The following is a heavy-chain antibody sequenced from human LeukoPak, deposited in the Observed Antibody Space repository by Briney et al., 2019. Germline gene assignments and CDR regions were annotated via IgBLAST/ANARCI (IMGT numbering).Heavy chain of an antibody. CDR1: GYTFTGYY. D-gene: IGHD3-3*01. CDR3: ARVVNDFWSETHDAFDI. V-gene: IGHV1-2*02. Sequence: GASVKVSCKASGYTFTGYYMHWVRQAPGQGLEWMGWINPNSGGTNYAQKFQGRVTMTRDTSISTAYMELSRLRSDDTAVYYCARVVNDFWSETHDAFDIWGQGTMVTVSS. J-gene: IGHJ3*02. CDR2: INPNSGGT.